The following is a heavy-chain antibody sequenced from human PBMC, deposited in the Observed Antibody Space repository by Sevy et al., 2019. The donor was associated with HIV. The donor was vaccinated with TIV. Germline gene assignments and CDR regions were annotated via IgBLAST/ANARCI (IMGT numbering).Heavy chain of an antibody. D-gene: IGHD6-13*01. V-gene: IGHV3-7*01. CDR2: IYQDGSTT. CDR1: GYTLNTYW. J-gene: IGHJ1*01. Sequence: GGSLRLSCAASGYTLNTYWMLWVRQAPGKGLEWVANIYQDGSTTYYADSVKGRFTISRDNAKNSLFLHMNSLRAEDTALYYCVRAIATPDSHWCQGTLVTVSS. CDR3: VRAIATPDSH.